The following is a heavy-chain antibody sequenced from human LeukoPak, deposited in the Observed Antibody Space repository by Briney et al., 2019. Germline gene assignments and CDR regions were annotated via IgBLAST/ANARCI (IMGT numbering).Heavy chain of an antibody. D-gene: IGHD6-6*01. CDR2: INSDGSST. Sequence: LVWVSRINSDGSSTSYADSVKGRFTVSRDNAKNTLYLQMNSLRAEDTAVYYCARGGSSGYWGQGTLVTVSS. V-gene: IGHV3-74*01. CDR3: ARGGSSGY. J-gene: IGHJ4*02.